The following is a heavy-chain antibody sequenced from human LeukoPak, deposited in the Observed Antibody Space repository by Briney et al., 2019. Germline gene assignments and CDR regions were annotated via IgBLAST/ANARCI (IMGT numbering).Heavy chain of an antibody. D-gene: IGHD3-9*01. CDR2: INPNSGGT. CDR3: AREGFDYGFDI. V-gene: IGHV1-2*02. CDR1: GYTFTAYY. Sequence: GASVKVSCKASGYTFTAYYMHWVRQVPGQGLEWMGWINPNSGGTKSAQKFQGRVTMTRDTSISTAYMEVSGLRSDDTALYYCAREGFDYGFDIWGQGTMVTVSS. J-gene: IGHJ3*02.